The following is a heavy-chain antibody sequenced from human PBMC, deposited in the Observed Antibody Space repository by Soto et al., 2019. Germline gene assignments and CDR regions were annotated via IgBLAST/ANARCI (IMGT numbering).Heavy chain of an antibody. V-gene: IGHV4-39*01. J-gene: IGHJ4*02. CDR2: IYFSGST. Sequence: SETLSLTCTVSRGSISSSSYYWGWIRQPPGKGLEWIGSIYFSGSTYYNPSLKSRVTISVDTSKNQFSLKLSSVTAAVTAVYYCARQINDYSKYYFDYWGQGTLVTVS. CDR1: RGSISSSSYY. CDR3: ARQINDYSKYYFDY. D-gene: IGHD4-17*01.